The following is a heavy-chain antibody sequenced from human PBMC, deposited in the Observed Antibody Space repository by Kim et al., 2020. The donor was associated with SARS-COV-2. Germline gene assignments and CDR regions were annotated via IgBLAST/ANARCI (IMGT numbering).Heavy chain of an antibody. CDR3: ARGGPFSGSGSPFDY. Sequence: QKFHGRVTITRDTSASETYLELSRLTSEDTAVYYCARGGPFSGSGSPFDYWGQGTLLTVSS. D-gene: IGHD3-10*01. V-gene: IGHV1-3*01. J-gene: IGHJ4*02.